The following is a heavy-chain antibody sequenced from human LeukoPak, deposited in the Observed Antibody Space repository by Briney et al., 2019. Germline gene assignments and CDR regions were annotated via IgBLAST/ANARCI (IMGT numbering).Heavy chain of an antibody. CDR2: ISYDGSNK. CDR1: GFTFSSYG. Sequence: PGRSLRLSCAASGFTFSSYGMHWVRQAPGKGLEWVAVISYDGSNKYYADSVKGRFTISRDNSKNTLYLQMNSLRADDTAVFYCAKQSNDIWDGYTVPLGYGMDVWGQGTTVTVSS. D-gene: IGHD3-3*01. V-gene: IGHV3-30*18. J-gene: IGHJ6*02. CDR3: AKQSNDIWDGYTVPLGYGMDV.